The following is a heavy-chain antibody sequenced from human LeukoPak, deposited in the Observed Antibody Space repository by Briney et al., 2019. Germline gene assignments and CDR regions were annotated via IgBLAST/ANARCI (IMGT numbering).Heavy chain of an antibody. CDR3: ARARIAAAGTGAFDI. CDR2: ISGSSNDI. D-gene: IGHD6-13*01. V-gene: IGHV3-21*01. CDR1: GFTFNSYE. Sequence: GGSLRLSCAASGFTFNSYEMNWVRQAPGKGLEWVSSISGSSNDINYADSVEGRFTISRDNAKNSLYLQMNSLRVEDTAVYYCARARIAAAGTGAFDIWGQGTMVTVSS. J-gene: IGHJ3*02.